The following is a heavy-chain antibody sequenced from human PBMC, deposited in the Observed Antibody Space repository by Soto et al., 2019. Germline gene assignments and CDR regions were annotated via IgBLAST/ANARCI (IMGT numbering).Heavy chain of an antibody. CDR1: GGSISSSSYY. CDR3: ALKVGSSWYWSWFDP. CDR2: IYYSGST. V-gene: IGHV4-39*01. J-gene: IGHJ5*02. Sequence: QLQLQESGPGLVKPSETLSLTCTVSGGSISSSSYYWGWIRQPPGKGLEWIGSIYYSGSTYYNPSLKSRVTISVDTSKNQFSLKLSSVTAADTAVYYCALKVGSSWYWSWFDPWGQGTLVTVSS. D-gene: IGHD6-13*01.